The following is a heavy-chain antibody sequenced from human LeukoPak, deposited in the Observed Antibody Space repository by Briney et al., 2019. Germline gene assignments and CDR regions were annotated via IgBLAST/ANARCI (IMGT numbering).Heavy chain of an antibody. V-gene: IGHV1-46*01. CDR3: ARDPLLRRDAFDI. D-gene: IGHD1-26*01. CDR2: INPSGGST. Sequence: GASVTVSCKASGYTFTSYYMHWVRQAPGQGREWMGIINPSGGSTSYAQKFQGRVTMTRDTSTSTVYMELSSLRSEDTAVYYCARDPLLRRDAFDIWGQGTMVTVSS. CDR1: GYTFTSYY. J-gene: IGHJ3*02.